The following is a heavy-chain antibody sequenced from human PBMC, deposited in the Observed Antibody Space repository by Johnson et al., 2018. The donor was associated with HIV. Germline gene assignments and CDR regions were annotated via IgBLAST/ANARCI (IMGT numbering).Heavy chain of an antibody. Sequence: VQLVESGGGLVQPGGSLRLSCAASGFTFTNYWMTWVRQAPGKGLEWVANIKQDGSEEYYVNSVQGRLTISRDNVRNSLYLQMNSLRAEDTDVYYCAKDYAVRMRANAFDIWGQGTMVTVSS. V-gene: IGHV3-7*01. CDR1: GFTFTNYW. CDR2: IKQDGSEE. J-gene: IGHJ3*02. CDR3: AKDYAVRMRANAFDI. D-gene: IGHD6-19*01.